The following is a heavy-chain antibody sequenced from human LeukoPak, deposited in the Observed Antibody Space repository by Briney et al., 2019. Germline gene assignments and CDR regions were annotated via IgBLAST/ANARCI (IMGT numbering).Heavy chain of an antibody. CDR2: IKIDGGEN. CDR1: GFTFSDYW. CDR3: ARESWSFDY. J-gene: IGHJ4*02. V-gene: IGHV3-7*03. D-gene: IGHD6-13*01. Sequence: GGSRRLSCAASGFTFSDYWMAGVGQSPGKGLEWVANIKIDGGENYYVDSVKGRFTISRDNAKNSLYLQMNSLRVEDTAVYYCARESWSFDYWGQGALVTVSS.